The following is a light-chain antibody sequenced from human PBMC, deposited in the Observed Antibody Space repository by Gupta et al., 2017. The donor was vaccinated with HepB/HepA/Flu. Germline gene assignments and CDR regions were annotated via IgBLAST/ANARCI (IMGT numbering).Light chain of an antibody. CDR2: GAS. CDR3: VQENNSPQT. Sequence: ALQMTQSPSSLSASVGDRVTITCRASRAIRNDLGWYQQKPGTPPKLLIYGASKVNTGVPSRFSGSGSGTVFTLVISGLQPEDVGTYYCVQENNSPQTFGQGTKVEI. CDR1: RAIRND. V-gene: IGKV1-6*01. J-gene: IGKJ1*01.